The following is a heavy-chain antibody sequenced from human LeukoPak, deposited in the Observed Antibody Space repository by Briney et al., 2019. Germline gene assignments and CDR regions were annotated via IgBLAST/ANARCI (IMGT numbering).Heavy chain of an antibody. J-gene: IGHJ4*02. CDR3: ARDIVTAMIRGGFDY. V-gene: IGHV3-48*03. CDR2: ISSSGSTI. Sequence: GGSLRLSCAASGFTFSSYEMNWVRQAPGEGLEWVSYISSSGSTIYYADSVKGRFTISRDNAKNTLYLEMNSLRAEDTAVYYCARDIVTAMIRGGFDYWGRGTLVTVSS. D-gene: IGHD5-18*01. CDR1: GFTFSSYE.